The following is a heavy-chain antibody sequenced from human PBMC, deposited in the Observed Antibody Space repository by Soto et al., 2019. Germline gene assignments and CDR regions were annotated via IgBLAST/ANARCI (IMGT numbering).Heavy chain of an antibody. CDR3: AREGSRVVPAPPGENWFAP. D-gene: IGHD2-2*01. J-gene: IGHJ5*02. V-gene: IGHV1-69*04. Sequence: SVKVSCKASGGTFSSYTISLVRQAPGQGLEWMGRIIPILGIANYAQKFQGRVTITADKSTSTAYMELSSLRSEDTAVYYCAREGSRVVPAPPGENWFAPWGQGTLVTVSS. CDR1: GGTFSSYT. CDR2: IIPILGIA.